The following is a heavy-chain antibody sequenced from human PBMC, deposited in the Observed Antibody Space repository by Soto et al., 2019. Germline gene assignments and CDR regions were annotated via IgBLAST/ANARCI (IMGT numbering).Heavy chain of an antibody. J-gene: IGHJ4*02. V-gene: IGHV2-5*02. D-gene: IGHD3-10*01. CDR1: GFSLSTSGVG. Sequence: QITLKESGPTLVKPTQTLTLTCTFSGFSLSTSGVGVGWIRQPPGKALEWLALIYWDDDKRYSPSLKSRLTINKDPYKKQVVLKMTNMDPVDTATYYCAHSVRYYYGSGSYGFDYWGQGTLVTVSS. CDR2: IYWDDDK. CDR3: AHSVRYYYGSGSYGFDY.